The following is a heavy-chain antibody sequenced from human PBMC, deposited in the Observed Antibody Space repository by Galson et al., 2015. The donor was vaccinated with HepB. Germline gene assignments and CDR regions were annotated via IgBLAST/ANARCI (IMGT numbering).Heavy chain of an antibody. CDR2: VYYGGST. V-gene: IGHV4-31*02. J-gene: IGHJ6*02. Sequence: PLSLPRTVAGGSVSTGGYYWSWIRQHPGEGLEWIGYVYYGGSTYYNPSLKSRVTISVDTSKNQFSLKLSSVTAADPAVHYRARGAARRGTYDYGMDVWGQGTTVTVAS. D-gene: IGHD6-6*01. CDR3: ARGAARRGTYDYGMDV. CDR1: GGSVSTGGYY.